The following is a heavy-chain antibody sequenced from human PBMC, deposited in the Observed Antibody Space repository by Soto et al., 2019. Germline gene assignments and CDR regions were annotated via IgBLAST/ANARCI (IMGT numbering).Heavy chain of an antibody. D-gene: IGHD2-15*01. V-gene: IGHV4-59*08. CDR2: IYYSGST. CDR3: ARRYGGSIDY. Sequence: QVQLQESGPGLVKPSETLSLTCTVSGGSISSYYWSWIRQPPGKGLEWIGYIYYSGSTNYNPSLKRRVTISVDTSKNQFSLKLSSVTAADTAVYYCARRYGGSIDYWGQGTLVTVSS. CDR1: GGSISSYY. J-gene: IGHJ4*02.